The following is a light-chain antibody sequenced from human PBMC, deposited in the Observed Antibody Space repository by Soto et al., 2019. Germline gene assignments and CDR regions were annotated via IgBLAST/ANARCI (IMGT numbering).Light chain of an antibody. CDR1: QSISTW. CDR2: KAS. V-gene: IGKV1-5*03. J-gene: IGKJ1*01. Sequence: DIQMTQSPSTLSASVGDRVTITCRASQSISTWLAWYQQEPGKAPKLLIHKASSLQSGVPTRFSGRGSDTDFSLTISSLHPDDFETYYCQQYNSYSPTFGQGTRVEIK. CDR3: QQYNSYSPT.